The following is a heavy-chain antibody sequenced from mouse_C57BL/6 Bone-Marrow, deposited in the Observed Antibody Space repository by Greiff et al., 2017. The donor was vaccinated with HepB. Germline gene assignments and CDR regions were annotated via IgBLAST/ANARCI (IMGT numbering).Heavy chain of an antibody. Sequence: ESGPGLVKPSQSLSLTCSVTGYSITSGYYWNWIRQFPGNKLEWMGYISYDGSNNYNPSLKNRISITRDTSKNQFFLKLNSVTTEDTATYYCAREGIYYDYHYYAMDYWGQGTSVTVSS. J-gene: IGHJ4*01. V-gene: IGHV3-6*01. CDR2: ISYDGSN. D-gene: IGHD2-4*01. CDR3: AREGIYYDYHYYAMDY. CDR1: GYSITSGYY.